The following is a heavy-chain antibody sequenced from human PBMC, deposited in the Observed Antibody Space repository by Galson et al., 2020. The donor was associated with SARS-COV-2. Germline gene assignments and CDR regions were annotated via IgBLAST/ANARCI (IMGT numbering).Heavy chain of an antibody. Sequence: EPSETLSLTCSVSDVSMTSYYWSWIRQPPGKGLEWIGYISYSGSTTYNPSLRSRVTILVDLSKNQFSLKLSSVTAADTAVYYCARDPAPLYGDNYYYGMDVWGRGTTVTVSS. V-gene: IGHV4-59*01. CDR2: ISYSGST. J-gene: IGHJ6*02. CDR3: ARDPAPLYGDNYYYGMDV. D-gene: IGHD4-17*01. CDR1: DVSMTSYY.